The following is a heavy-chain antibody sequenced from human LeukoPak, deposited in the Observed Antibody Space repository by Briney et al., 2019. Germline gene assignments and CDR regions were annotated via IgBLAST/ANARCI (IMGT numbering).Heavy chain of an antibody. CDR2: ISSSSSYI. J-gene: IGHJ4*02. Sequence: GGSLRLSCAASGFTFSSYSMNWVRQAPGKGLEWVSSISSSSSYIYYADSVKGRFTISRDNAKNSLYLQMNSLRAEDTAVYYCARNLGAAAAEFDYWGQGTLVTVSS. D-gene: IGHD6-13*01. V-gene: IGHV3-21*01. CDR3: ARNLGAAAAEFDY. CDR1: GFTFSSYS.